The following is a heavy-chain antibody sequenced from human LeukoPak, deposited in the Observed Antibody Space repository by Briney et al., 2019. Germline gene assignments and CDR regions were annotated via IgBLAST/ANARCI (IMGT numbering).Heavy chain of an antibody. CDR2: ISSSGANT. D-gene: IGHD2-21*02. CDR1: GFTFSSYE. Sequence: GGSLRLSCAASGFTFSSYEMNWVRQAPGKGLEWVSSISSSGANTYYAGSVKGRFTISRDNSKNTLYLQMSSLRVEDTAVYYCAKRDRPCSGDCSAPYYFDYWGQGTLVTVSS. V-gene: IGHV3-23*01. J-gene: IGHJ4*02. CDR3: AKRDRPCSGDCSAPYYFDY.